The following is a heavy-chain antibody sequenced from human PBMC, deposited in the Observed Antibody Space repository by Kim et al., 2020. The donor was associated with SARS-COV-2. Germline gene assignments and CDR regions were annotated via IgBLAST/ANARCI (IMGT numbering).Heavy chain of an antibody. CDR2: IYTSGST. Sequence: SETLSLTCTVSGGSISSGGYYWSWIRQPAGKGLEWIGRIYTSGSTNYNPSLKSRVTISVDTSKNQFSLKLSSVTAADTAVYYCARGGDYYDSRGGAFDIWGQGTMVTVSS. CDR3: ARGGDYYDSRGGAFDI. D-gene: IGHD3-22*01. V-gene: IGHV4-61*02. J-gene: IGHJ3*02. CDR1: GGSISSGGYY.